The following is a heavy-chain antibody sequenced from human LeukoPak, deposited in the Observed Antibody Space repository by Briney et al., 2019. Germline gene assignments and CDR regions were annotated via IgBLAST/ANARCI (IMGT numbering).Heavy chain of an antibody. CDR2: ISAYNGNT. D-gene: IGHD3-10*01. Sequence: ASVKVSCKASGYTFTSYGISWVRQAPGQGLEWMGWISAYNGNTNYAQKLQGRVTITADKSTSTAYMELSSLRSEDTAVYYCATRITMVRGYYFDYWGQGTLVTVSS. J-gene: IGHJ4*02. CDR1: GYTFTSYG. CDR3: ATRITMVRGYYFDY. V-gene: IGHV1-18*01.